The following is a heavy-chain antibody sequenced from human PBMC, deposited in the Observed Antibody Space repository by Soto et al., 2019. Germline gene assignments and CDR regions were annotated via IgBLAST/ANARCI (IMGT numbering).Heavy chain of an antibody. CDR3: AREGSSSGYDAFDI. Sequence: QVQLQESGPGLVKPSQTLSLTCTVSGGSISSGGYYWSWIRQHPGKGLEWIGYIYYSGSTYYNPSLKSRVTIPVDTSKNQFSLKLSSVTAADTAVYYCAREGSSSGYDAFDIWGQGTMVTVSS. CDR1: GGSISSGGYY. J-gene: IGHJ3*02. V-gene: IGHV4-31*03. CDR2: IYYSGST. D-gene: IGHD6-6*01.